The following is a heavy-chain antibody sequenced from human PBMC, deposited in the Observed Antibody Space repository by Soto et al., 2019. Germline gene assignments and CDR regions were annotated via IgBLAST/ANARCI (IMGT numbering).Heavy chain of an antibody. CDR3: AKSQVLLWFGELLGHPRYYYYGMDV. CDR1: GGSISSNSW. CDR2: IYHNGST. D-gene: IGHD3-10*01. J-gene: IGHJ6*02. Sequence: PSETLSLTCVVSGGSISSNSWWSWVRQPPGKGLEWIGEIYHNGSTNYKSSLKSRVIIKLDKSKNQFSLKMISVTAADTAVYYCAKSQVLLWFGELLGHPRYYYYGMDVWGQGTTVTVSS. V-gene: IGHV4-4*02.